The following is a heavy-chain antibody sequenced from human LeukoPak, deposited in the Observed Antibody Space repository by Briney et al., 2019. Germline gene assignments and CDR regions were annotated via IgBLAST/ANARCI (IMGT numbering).Heavy chain of an antibody. J-gene: IGHJ4*02. Sequence: GGSLRLSCAASGFTFSSYSMNWVRQAPGKGLEWVSYISSSSTIYYADSVKGRFTISRDNAKNSLYLQMNSLRAEDTAVYYCARDVAARPDTYYFDYWGQGTLVTVSS. CDR3: ARDVAARPDTYYFDY. CDR1: GFTFSSYS. CDR2: ISSSSTI. D-gene: IGHD6-6*01. V-gene: IGHV3-48*01.